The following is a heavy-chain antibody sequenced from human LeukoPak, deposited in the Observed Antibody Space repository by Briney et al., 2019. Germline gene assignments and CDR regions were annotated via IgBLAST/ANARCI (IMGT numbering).Heavy chain of an antibody. CDR2: ISGDGGNT. J-gene: IGHJ4*02. Sequence: GGSLRLSRAASGFTFSNYGMCWVRQAPGKGLEWVSLISGDGGNTYYPDSVKGRFTISRDNSKNTVYLQMNSLRAEDTALYYCAPDLRGSASSLDDWGQGDLGTASS. CDR1: GFTFSNYG. CDR3: APDLRGSASSLDD. V-gene: IGHV3-23*01. D-gene: IGHD6-25*01.